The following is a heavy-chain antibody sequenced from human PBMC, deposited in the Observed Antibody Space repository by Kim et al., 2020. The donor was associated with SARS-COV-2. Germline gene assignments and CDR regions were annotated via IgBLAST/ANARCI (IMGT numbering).Heavy chain of an antibody. D-gene: IGHD3-10*01. CDR3: ARVGYYGSGSYYYFDY. CDR1: GYTFTSYY. CDR2: INPSGGST. Sequence: ASVKVSCKASGYTFTSYYMHWVRQAPGQGLEWMGIINPSGGSTSYAQKFQGRVTMTRDTSTSTVYMELSSLRSEDTAVYYCARVGYYGSGSYYYFDYWGQGTLVTVSS. J-gene: IGHJ4*02. V-gene: IGHV1-46*01.